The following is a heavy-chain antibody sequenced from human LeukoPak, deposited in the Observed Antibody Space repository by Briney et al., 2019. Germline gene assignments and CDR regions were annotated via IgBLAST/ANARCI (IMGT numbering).Heavy chain of an antibody. J-gene: IGHJ3*02. V-gene: IGHV1-8*01. CDR3: VRDARGAAAVDDAFDI. Sequence: GSSVTVSCKASGFSFTTHDYDWVRQATGQGLGWMGWMNPNSGNTGYAQRFQGSVTMTRDTSVTTVYMELRSLTSDDTAVYYCVRDARGAAAVDDAFDIWGQGTMVTVSS. CDR2: MNPNSGNT. D-gene: IGHD6-13*01. CDR1: GFSFTTHD.